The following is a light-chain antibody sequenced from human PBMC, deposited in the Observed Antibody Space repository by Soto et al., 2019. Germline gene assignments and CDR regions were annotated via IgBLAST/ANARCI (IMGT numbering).Light chain of an antibody. V-gene: IGKV3-15*01. J-gene: IGKJ1*01. Sequence: EIVMTQSPATLSVFPGERATLSCRASQSVSNNLAWYQQKPGQAPRLLIYGASTRATGIPARFSGSGSGTGFTLTISSLQSEDFAVYYCQQYNNWPPGTFGQGTKVEIK. CDR1: QSVSNN. CDR2: GAS. CDR3: QQYNNWPPGT.